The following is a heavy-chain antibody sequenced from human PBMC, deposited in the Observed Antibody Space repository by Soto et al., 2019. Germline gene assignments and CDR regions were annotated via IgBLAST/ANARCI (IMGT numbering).Heavy chain of an antibody. V-gene: IGHV4-59*01. D-gene: IGHD6-19*01. CDR1: GGSISGSY. CDR3: ARSVAVPGAHIDY. Sequence: SETLSLTCSVSGGSISGSYWSWIRQSPGKGLEWLGYVYYTGSTNYSPSLRSRVSISVDTSKNEFSLRLSSVTAADTAVYFCARSVAVPGAHIDYWGQGTQVTVPS. J-gene: IGHJ4*02. CDR2: VYYTGST.